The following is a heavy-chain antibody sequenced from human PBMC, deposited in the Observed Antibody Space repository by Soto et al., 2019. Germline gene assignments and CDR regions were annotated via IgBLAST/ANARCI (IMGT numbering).Heavy chain of an antibody. CDR1: GFMFNHYA. Sequence: EQVLESGGGLVQPGGSLRLSCEASGFMFNHYAMAWVRQTPGKGLEWVSVISGSTGTTYYADSVKGRFTISRDNSKNTVSLQMNSLRVEDSALYSCAKVIVLGASTLEYWGPGTRVTVSS. CDR3: AKVIVLGASTLEY. D-gene: IGHD6-6*01. J-gene: IGHJ4*02. CDR2: ISGSTGTT. V-gene: IGHV3-23*01.